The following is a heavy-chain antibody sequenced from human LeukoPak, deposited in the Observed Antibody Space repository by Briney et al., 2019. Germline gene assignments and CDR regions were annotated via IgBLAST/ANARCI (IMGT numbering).Heavy chain of an antibody. CDR2: ISGSGGST. D-gene: IGHD6-6*01. V-gene: IGHV3-23*01. CDR3: AKKKIRSVFRPGDY. CDR1: GFTFSSYA. Sequence: TGGSLRLSCAASGFTFSSYAMSWVRQAPGKGLEWVSAISGSGGSTYYADSVKGRFTISRDNSKNTLYLQMNSLRAEDTAVYYCAKKKIRSVFRPGDYWGQGTLATVS. J-gene: IGHJ4*02.